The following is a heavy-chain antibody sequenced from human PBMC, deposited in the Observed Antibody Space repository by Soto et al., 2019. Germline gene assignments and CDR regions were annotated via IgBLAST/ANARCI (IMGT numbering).Heavy chain of an antibody. V-gene: IGHV1-69*06. CDR3: AAKYDCWSGYAEDLYYFDY. CDR2: IIPIFGTA. D-gene: IGHD3-3*01. J-gene: IGHJ4*02. Sequence: SVKVSCKASGGTFSSYAISWVRQAPGQGLEWMGGIIPIFGTANYAQKFQGRVTITADTSTSTAYMELSSLRSEDTAVYYCAAKYDCWSGYAEDLYYFDYWGQGTLVTVSS. CDR1: GGTFSSYA.